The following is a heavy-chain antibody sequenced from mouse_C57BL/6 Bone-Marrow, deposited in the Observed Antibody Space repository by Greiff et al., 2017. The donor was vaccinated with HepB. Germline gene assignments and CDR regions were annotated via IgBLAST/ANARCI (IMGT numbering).Heavy chain of an antibody. V-gene: IGHV5-6-4*01. Sequence: EVQVVESGGGLVKPGGSLKLSCAASGFTFSSYTMSWVRQTPEKRLEWVATISSGGSYTYYPDSVKGRFTISRDNAKNTLYLQMSSLKSEDTAMYYCTRDLAPGGLAYWGQGTLVTVSA. CDR3: TRDLAPGGLAY. CDR1: GFTFSSYT. CDR2: ISSGGSYT. J-gene: IGHJ3*01.